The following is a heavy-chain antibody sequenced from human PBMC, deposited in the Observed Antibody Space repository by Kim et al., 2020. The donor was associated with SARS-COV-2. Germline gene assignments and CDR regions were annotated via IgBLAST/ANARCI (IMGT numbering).Heavy chain of an antibody. Sequence: SETLSLTCAVYGGSFSGYYWSWIRQPPGKGLEWIGEINHSGSTNYNPSLKSRVTISVDTSKNQFSLKLSSVTAADTAVYYCARGGSTVDYYDSSGSFDPWGQGTLVTVSS. CDR3: ARGGSTVDYYDSSGSFDP. CDR2: INHSGST. D-gene: IGHD3-22*01. CDR1: GGSFSGYY. J-gene: IGHJ5*02. V-gene: IGHV4-34*01.